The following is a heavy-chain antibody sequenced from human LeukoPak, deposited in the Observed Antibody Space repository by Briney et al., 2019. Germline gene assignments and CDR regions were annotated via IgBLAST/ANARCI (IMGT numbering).Heavy chain of an antibody. CDR1: GFTLSSYA. Sequence: HAGGSLRLSCAASGFTLSSYAMHWVRQAPGKGLEWVAVISYDGSNKYYADSVKGRFTISRDNSKNTLYLQMNSLRAEDTAVYYCARAMIVVVSGDYWGQGTLVAVSS. J-gene: IGHJ4*02. CDR3: ARAMIVVVSGDY. D-gene: IGHD3-22*01. V-gene: IGHV3-30-3*01. CDR2: ISYDGSNK.